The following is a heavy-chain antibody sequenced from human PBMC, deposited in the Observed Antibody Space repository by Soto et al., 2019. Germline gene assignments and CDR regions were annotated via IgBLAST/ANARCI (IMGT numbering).Heavy chain of an antibody. D-gene: IGHD3-9*01. CDR1: RYTFTSHG. V-gene: IGHV1-18*01. J-gene: IGHJ3*01. Sequence: QIQLVQSGGDVKTPGASVKVSCTTSRYTFTSHGIAWVRQAPGQGLEWMGWISTFNGKTDYAQKFQGRLTMTADTITSTVHMELRSLRSDDTAVYYCARLLTEGATFREDAFDLWGPGTKVTVSS. CDR3: ARLLTEGATFREDAFDL. CDR2: ISTFNGKT.